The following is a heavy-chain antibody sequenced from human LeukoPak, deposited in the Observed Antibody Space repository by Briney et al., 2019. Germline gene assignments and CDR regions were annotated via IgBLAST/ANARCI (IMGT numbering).Heavy chain of an antibody. D-gene: IGHD6-13*01. Sequence: SEILSLTCTVSGGSISSSSYYWGWIRQPPGKGLEWIGSIYYSGSTYYNPSLKSRVTISVDTSKNQFSLKLSSVTAADTAVYYCASSSLAAAGRTNYYYYYYMDVWGKGTTVTVSS. V-gene: IGHV4-39*07. CDR3: ASSSLAAAGRTNYYYYYYMDV. J-gene: IGHJ6*03. CDR2: IYYSGST. CDR1: GGSISSSSYY.